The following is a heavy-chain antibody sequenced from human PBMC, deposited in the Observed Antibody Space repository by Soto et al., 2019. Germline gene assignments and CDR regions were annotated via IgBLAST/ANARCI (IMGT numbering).Heavy chain of an antibody. V-gene: IGHV3-30-3*01. D-gene: IGHD3-3*01. CDR3: ARDRNSYYDFWIVYYSGNWFDP. CDR2: ISYDGSNK. J-gene: IGHJ5*02. Sequence: PGGYLRLSCAASGFTFSSYAMHWVRQAPGKGLEWVAVISYDGSNKYYADSVKGRFTISRDNSKNTLYLQMNSLRAEDTAVYYCARDRNSYYDFWIVYYSGNWFDPWGQGTLGTVSS. CDR1: GFTFSSYA.